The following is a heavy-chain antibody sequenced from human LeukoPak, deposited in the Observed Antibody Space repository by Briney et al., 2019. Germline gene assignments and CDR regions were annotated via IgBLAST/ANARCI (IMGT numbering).Heavy chain of an antibody. CDR3: AGGRGWLIDY. V-gene: IGHV4-59*11. CDR2: IYHSGST. D-gene: IGHD3-16*01. J-gene: IGHJ4*02. CDR1: GVSISGHY. Sequence: SETLSLTCTVTGVSISGHYWGWIRQPPGKGLEWIGYIYHSGSTNYNPSLKSRVTMSVDTSKKQFSLRLSSVTAADTAVYYCAGGRGWLIDYWGQGTLVTVSS.